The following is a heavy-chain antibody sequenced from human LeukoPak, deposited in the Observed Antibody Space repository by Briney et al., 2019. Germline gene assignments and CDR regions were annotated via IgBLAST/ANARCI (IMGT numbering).Heavy chain of an antibody. Sequence: GGSLRLSCASSGFLFAGYAMNWVRQAPGKGPEWVSSISDGGRDTYYADSVRGRFTISRDNSKDSLYLHINSLRVEDTAVYYCTRERLHGASALDYWGQGIVVTVSS. CDR3: TRERLHGASALDY. CDR2: ISDGGRDT. D-gene: IGHD1-26*01. J-gene: IGHJ4*02. V-gene: IGHV3-23*01. CDR1: GFLFAGYA.